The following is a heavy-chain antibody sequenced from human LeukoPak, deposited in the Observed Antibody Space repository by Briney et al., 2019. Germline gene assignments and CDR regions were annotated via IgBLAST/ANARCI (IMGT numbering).Heavy chain of an antibody. Sequence: KPGGSLRLSCAASGFTFSNAWMSWVRQAPGKGLEWVGRIKSKTDGGTTDYAARVKGRFTISRDDSKNTLYLQMNSLKTEDTAVYYCTTSVTARGYDAFDIWGQGTMVTVSS. CDR1: GFTFSNAW. CDR3: TTSVTARGYDAFDI. CDR2: IKSKTDGGTT. V-gene: IGHV3-15*01. J-gene: IGHJ3*02. D-gene: IGHD2-21*02.